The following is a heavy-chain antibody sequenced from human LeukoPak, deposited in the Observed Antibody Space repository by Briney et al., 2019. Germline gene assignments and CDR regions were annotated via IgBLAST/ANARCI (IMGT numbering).Heavy chain of an antibody. CDR3: ARWGQQLLDP. V-gene: IGHV4-34*01. J-gene: IGHJ5*02. CDR1: GGSFSGYY. D-gene: IGHD6-13*01. Sequence: SETLSLTCAVYGGSFSGYYWSWIRQPPGKGLEWIGEINHSGSTNYNPSLKSRVTISVDTSKNQFSLKLSSVTAADTAVYYCARWGQQLLDPWGQGTLVTVSS. CDR2: INHSGST.